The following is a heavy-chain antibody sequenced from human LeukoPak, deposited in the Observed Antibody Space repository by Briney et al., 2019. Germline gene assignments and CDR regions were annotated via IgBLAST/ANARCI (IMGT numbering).Heavy chain of an antibody. CDR3: TRNNGMDV. Sequence: GGSLRLSCAASGFALSSHWMTWVRQVPGRGPEWVANVNRDGSVTYYLDSVKGRFTISKDNAKNSLYLQMNSLRAEDTALYHCTRNNGMDVWGQGTTVIVSS. V-gene: IGHV3-7*03. CDR2: VNRDGSVT. CDR1: GFALSSHW. J-gene: IGHJ6*02.